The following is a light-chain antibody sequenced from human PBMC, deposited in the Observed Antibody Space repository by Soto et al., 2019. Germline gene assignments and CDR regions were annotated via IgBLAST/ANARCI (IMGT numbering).Light chain of an antibody. Sequence: EIVMTQSPVTLSVSPVERATLSCSASQSVRSNLAWYQQKPGQAPNLLIYGAFTRATGIPARFSGTGSGTEFTLTISSLQSEDFALYYCQQYNDWPLTLGQGTKVEV. CDR3: QQYNDWPLT. CDR2: GAF. J-gene: IGKJ1*01. CDR1: QSVRSN. V-gene: IGKV3-15*01.